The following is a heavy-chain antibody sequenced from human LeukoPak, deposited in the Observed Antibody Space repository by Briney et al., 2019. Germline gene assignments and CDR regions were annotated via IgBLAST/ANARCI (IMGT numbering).Heavy chain of an antibody. V-gene: IGHV1-69*13. CDR3: ARGPRAAYYYYGMDV. D-gene: IGHD2-15*01. Sequence: ASVKVSCKASGGTFSSYAISWVRQAPGQGLEWMGGIIPIFGTANYAQKFQGRVTITADESTSTAYMELSSLRSEDTAVYYCARGPRAAYYYYGMDVWGQGTTVTVSS. J-gene: IGHJ6*02. CDR1: GGTFSSYA. CDR2: IIPIFGTA.